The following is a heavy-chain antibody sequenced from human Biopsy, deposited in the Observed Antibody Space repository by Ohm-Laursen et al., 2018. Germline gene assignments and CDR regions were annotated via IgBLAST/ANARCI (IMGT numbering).Heavy chain of an antibody. CDR1: GVTFDTYA. J-gene: IGHJ3*01. CDR3: VGGQRGPPIGVTVPGDAFDL. CDR2: LIPYFSTI. V-gene: IGHV1-69*01. Sequence: VASVKVSCKASGVTFDTYAFGWVRQAPGQGLEWMGWLIPYFSTIYYARNFQDRAVITADRSARTTDMQLSGLRPDDTAVYYCVGGQRGPPIGVTVPGDAFDLWGPGTMVTVSP. D-gene: IGHD2/OR15-2a*01.